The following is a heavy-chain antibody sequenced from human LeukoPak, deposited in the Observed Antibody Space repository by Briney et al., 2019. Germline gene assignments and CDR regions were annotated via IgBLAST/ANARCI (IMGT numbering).Heavy chain of an antibody. CDR3: AGDSGEPSYYYYDSSGYYGAFDI. Sequence: GASVKVSCKASGYTFTTYGITWVRQAPGQGLEWMGWISAYTGNTNYAQKLQGRVTMTTDTSTSTAYMELRSLRSDDTAVYYCAGDSGEPSYYYYDSSGYYGAFDIWGQGTMVTVSS. CDR1: GYTFTTYG. CDR2: ISAYTGNT. J-gene: IGHJ3*02. V-gene: IGHV1-18*01. D-gene: IGHD3-22*01.